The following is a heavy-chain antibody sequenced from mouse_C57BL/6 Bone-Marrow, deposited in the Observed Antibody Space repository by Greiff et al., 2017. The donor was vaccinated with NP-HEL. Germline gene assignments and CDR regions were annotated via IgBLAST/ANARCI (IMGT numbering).Heavy chain of an antibody. CDR3: ARLQTAQARDY. CDR1: GYTFTDYY. D-gene: IGHD3-2*02. CDR2: INPYNGGT. Sequence: VQLQQSGPVLVKPGASVKMSCKASGYTFTDYYMNWVKQSHGKSLEWIGVINPYNGGTSYNQKFKGKATLTVDKSSSTAYMELNSLTSEDSAVYYCARLQTAQARDYWGQGTTLTVSS. J-gene: IGHJ2*01. V-gene: IGHV1-19*01.